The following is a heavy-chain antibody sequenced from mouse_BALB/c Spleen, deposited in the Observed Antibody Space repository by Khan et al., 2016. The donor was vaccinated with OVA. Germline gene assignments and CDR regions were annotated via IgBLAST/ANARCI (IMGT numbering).Heavy chain of an antibody. CDR1: GFSLTSYG. J-gene: IGHJ4*01. V-gene: IGHV2-6-1*01. CDR3: ARHDRDFYAMDY. Sequence: VELVESGPGLVAPSQSLSITCTISGFSLTSYGLHWVRQPPGKGLEWLVVIWSDGSTTYNSALKSSMSISKDNSKSQVFLKMNSLQTADTAMYYCARHDRDFYAMDYWGQGTSVTVSS. D-gene: IGHD2-14*01. CDR2: IWSDGST.